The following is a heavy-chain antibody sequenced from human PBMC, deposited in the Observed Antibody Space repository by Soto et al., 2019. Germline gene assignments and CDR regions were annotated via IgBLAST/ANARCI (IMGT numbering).Heavy chain of an antibody. V-gene: IGHV1-18*01. Sequence: ASVKVSCKASGYTFTSYGISWVRQAPGQGLEWMGWISAYNGNTNYAQKLQGRVTMTTDTSTSTAYMELRSLRSDDTAVYYCAREGGYDSSGYYFDYWGQGTLVTVSS. CDR1: GYTFTSYG. J-gene: IGHJ4*02. D-gene: IGHD3-22*01. CDR2: ISAYNGNT. CDR3: AREGGYDSSGYYFDY.